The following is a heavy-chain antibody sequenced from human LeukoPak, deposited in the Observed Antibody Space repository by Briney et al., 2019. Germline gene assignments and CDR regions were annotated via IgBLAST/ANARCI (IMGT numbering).Heavy chain of an antibody. CDR1: GFTFSSFE. CDR2: ISASGTIT. Sequence: GGSLRLSCAASGFTFSSFEMNWVRQAPGKGLEWISYISASGTITHYADSVEGRFTISRDNAKNSLYLQMNSLRAEDTAVYYCARGPRFGVVERDAFDIWGQGTMVTASS. D-gene: IGHD3-3*01. CDR3: ARGPRFGVVERDAFDI. V-gene: IGHV3-48*03. J-gene: IGHJ3*02.